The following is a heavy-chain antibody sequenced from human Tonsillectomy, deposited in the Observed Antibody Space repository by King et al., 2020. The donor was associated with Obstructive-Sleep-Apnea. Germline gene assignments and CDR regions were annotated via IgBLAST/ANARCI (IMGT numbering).Heavy chain of an antibody. CDR2: ISSKAYGGTT. Sequence: VQLVESGGGLVQPGRSLRLSCTASGFTFGDYAMSWFRQAPGKGLEWVGFISSKAYGGTTEYAASVKCRFTISRDDSKSIAYLQMNSLKTEDTAVYYCTRGDDFWSGYYYGMDVWGQGTTVTVSS. CDR3: TRGDDFWSGYYYGMDV. V-gene: IGHV3-49*03. D-gene: IGHD3-3*01. J-gene: IGHJ6*02. CDR1: GFTFGDYA.